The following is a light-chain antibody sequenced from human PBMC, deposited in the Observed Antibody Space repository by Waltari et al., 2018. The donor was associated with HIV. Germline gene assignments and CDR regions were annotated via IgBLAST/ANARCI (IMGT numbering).Light chain of an antibody. J-gene: IGKJ3*01. V-gene: IGKV3-20*01. CDR2: GTT. CDR1: QSVGGSY. Sequence: EVVLTQSPATLSLSPGERATLSCRASQSVGGSYLALYQQRPGLAPRLLMYGTTYRATGIPDRFSGSGSGTDFTLSISRLEPEDFAVYFCQHFGSSKFTFGPGTKVHF. CDR3: QHFGSSKFT.